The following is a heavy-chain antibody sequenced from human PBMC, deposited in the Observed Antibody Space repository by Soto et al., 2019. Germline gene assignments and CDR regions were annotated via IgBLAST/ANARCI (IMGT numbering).Heavy chain of an antibody. CDR2: ISWDGGST. J-gene: IGHJ6*02. Sequence: EVQLVESGGVVVQPGGSRRLSCAASGFTFDDYTMHWVRQAPGKGLEWVSLISWDGGSTYYADSVKGRFTISRDNSKNSLYLQMNSLRTEDTALYYCAKDITAAALYYYYGMDVWGQGTTVTVSS. V-gene: IGHV3-43*01. D-gene: IGHD6-13*01. CDR3: AKDITAAALYYYYGMDV. CDR1: GFTFDDYT.